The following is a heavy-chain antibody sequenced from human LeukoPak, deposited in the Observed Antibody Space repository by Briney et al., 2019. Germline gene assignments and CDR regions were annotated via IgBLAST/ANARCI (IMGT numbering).Heavy chain of an antibody. V-gene: IGHV3-23*01. Sequence: GGSLRLSCAVSGLTLSRYAMSWVRQAPGKGLEWVSAISESGSGTYYADSVKGRFTISRDNSKDTLPLQMNSLRAEDTAVYYCAKDIAQGYTFGSIEQDYWGQGTLVTVSS. CDR3: AKDIAQGYTFGSIEQDY. D-gene: IGHD5-18*01. CDR1: GLTLSRYA. CDR2: ISESGSGT. J-gene: IGHJ4*02.